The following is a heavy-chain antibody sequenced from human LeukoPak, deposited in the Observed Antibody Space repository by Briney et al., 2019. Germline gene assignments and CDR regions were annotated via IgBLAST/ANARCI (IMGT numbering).Heavy chain of an antibody. CDR1: GYTFTGYY. CDR2: INPNSGGT. Sequence: VASVTVSCKASGYTFTGYYMHWVRPAPGQGLEWMGWINPNSGGTNYAQKFQGRVTMTRDTSISTAYMELSRLRSDDTAVYYCARDTGDSVGAFDIWGQGTMVTVSS. V-gene: IGHV1-2*02. CDR3: ARDTGDSVGAFDI. D-gene: IGHD3-10*01. J-gene: IGHJ3*02.